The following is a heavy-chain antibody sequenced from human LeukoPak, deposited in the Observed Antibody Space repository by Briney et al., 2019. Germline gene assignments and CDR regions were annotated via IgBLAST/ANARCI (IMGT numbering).Heavy chain of an antibody. V-gene: IGHV3-15*01. CDR2: IKSKTDGGTT. D-gene: IGHD3-16*02. J-gene: IGHJ3*02. Sequence: PGGSLRLSCAASGFTFSNAWMSWVRQAPGKGLEWVGRIKSKTDGGTTDYAAPVKGRFTISRDDSKNTLYLQMNSLKTEDTAVYYCTTDGADYVWGSYLGDAFDIWGQGTMVTVSS. CDR3: TTDGADYVWGSYLGDAFDI. CDR1: GFTFSNAW.